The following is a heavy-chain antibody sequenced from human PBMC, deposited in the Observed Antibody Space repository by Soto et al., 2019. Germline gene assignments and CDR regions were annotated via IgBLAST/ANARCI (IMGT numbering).Heavy chain of an antibody. D-gene: IGHD3-10*01. CDR3: ARVAKYYYGSGSPYYFDY. CDR2: ISYDGSNK. Sequence: PGGSLRLSCAASGFTFSSYAMHWVRQAPGKGLEWVAVISYDGSNKYYADSVKGRFTISRDNSKNTLYLQMNSLRAEDTAVYYFARVAKYYYGSGSPYYFDYWGQGTLVTVSS. CDR1: GFTFSSYA. V-gene: IGHV3-30-3*01. J-gene: IGHJ4*02.